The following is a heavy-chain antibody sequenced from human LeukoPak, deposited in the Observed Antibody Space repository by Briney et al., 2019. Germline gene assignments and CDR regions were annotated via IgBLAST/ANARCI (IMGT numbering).Heavy chain of an antibody. CDR2: ISSDGATT. CDR3: AREMSGPRPLDY. J-gene: IGHJ4*02. Sequence: PGRSLRLSCAASGFTFSTYAMHWVRQAPGKGLEYVSVISSDGATTYYANSVKGRFTISRDNSKNTLYLQMGSLRAEDMAVYYCAREMSGPRPLDYWGQGTLVTVSS. CDR1: GFTFSTYA. D-gene: IGHD6-6*01. V-gene: IGHV3-64*01.